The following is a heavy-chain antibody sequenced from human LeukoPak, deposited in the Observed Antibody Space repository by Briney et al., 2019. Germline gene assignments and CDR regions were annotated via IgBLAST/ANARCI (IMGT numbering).Heavy chain of an antibody. CDR1: GDSIRSYY. Sequence: SETLSLTCTVSGDSIRSYYWCWIRQAPGKGLEWIGYRYITGSTNYNPSLKSRVTIAADTSENQLSLRLNSVTAADTAIYYCARHYYDSSYYYYSSKNYFDSWGQGSLVTVSS. V-gene: IGHV4-4*09. D-gene: IGHD3-22*01. CDR3: ARHYYDSSYYYYSSKNYFDS. J-gene: IGHJ4*02. CDR2: RYITGST.